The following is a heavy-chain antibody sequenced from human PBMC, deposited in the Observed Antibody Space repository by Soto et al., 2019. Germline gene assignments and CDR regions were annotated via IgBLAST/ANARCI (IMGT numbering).Heavy chain of an antibody. CDR3: ARGPRSTPYYFDF. Sequence: GESLKISCAASGFTFTSYWIHWVRQAPGKGLVWVSHINSDGSSTFYADSVKGRFTLSRDNAQNTVYLQMKSLRAEDTAVYFCARGPRSTPYYFDFWGQGTQVTVSS. D-gene: IGHD3-10*01. CDR1: GFTFTSYW. CDR2: INSDGSST. V-gene: IGHV3-74*01. J-gene: IGHJ4*02.